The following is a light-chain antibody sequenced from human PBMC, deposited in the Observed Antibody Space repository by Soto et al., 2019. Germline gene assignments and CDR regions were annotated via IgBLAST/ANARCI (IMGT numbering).Light chain of an antibody. CDR2: TAS. CDR3: QQSYGTPLA. V-gene: IGKV1-39*01. CDR1: QSIGNY. J-gene: IGKJ4*01. Sequence: DIQMTQSPSSLSASVGDRVAVTCRTSQSIGNYLNWYQQKPGQAPKLLIHTASSLQSGVPSRFSGSGSGTDFTLTISSLQPEDFATYYCQQSYGTPLAFGGGTKVEIK.